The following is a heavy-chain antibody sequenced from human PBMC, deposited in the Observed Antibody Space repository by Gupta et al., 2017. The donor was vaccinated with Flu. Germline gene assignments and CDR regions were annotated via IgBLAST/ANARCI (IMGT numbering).Heavy chain of an antibody. CDR2: IVVGSGNT. J-gene: IGHJ4*02. D-gene: IGHD4-17*01. Sequence: QMQLVQSGPEVKKPGTSVKVSCKASGFTFTSSAIQWVRQARGQRLEWIGWIVVGSGNTNYAQKFQERVTITRDMSTSTAYMELSSLRSEDTAVYYCAASDYGGNPLGYWGQGTLVTVSS. V-gene: IGHV1-58*02. CDR1: GFTFTSSA. CDR3: AASDYGGNPLGY.